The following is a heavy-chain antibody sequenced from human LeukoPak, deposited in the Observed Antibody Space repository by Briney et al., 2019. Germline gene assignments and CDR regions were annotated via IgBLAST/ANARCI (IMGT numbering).Heavy chain of an antibody. CDR1: GYSLNNGYY. J-gene: IGHJ3*02. Sequence: PSETLSLTCAVSGYSLNNGYYWGWIRQSPGEGLEWIGSIHHSGSTYYNPSLRSRVTMSVDTSNNQFSLKLNSLTAADTAVYYCARRGVPTAVHRFASDIWGRGTMVTVSS. CDR3: ARRGVPTAVHRFASDI. V-gene: IGHV4-38-2*01. CDR2: IHHSGST. D-gene: IGHD2-2*01.